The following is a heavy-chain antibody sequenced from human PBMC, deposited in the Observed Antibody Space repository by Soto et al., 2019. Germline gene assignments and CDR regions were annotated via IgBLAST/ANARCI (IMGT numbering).Heavy chain of an antibody. Sequence: HVQLRESGPGLVKPSDTLSLTCAVSGFSISGDNWWGWIRQAPGKGLEWIGYVSHNGFSHYNPSLESRVTMAVDTSKLLFSLNLTSVTAVHTAVYYCVNNTGGYRPFDDWGQGTLVTVSS. CDR2: VSHNGFS. CDR3: VNNTGGYRPFDD. CDR1: GFSISGDNW. D-gene: IGHD2-8*02. J-gene: IGHJ4*02. V-gene: IGHV4-28*01.